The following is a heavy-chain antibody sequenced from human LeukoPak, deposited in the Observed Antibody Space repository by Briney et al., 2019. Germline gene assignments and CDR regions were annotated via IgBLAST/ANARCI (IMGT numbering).Heavy chain of an antibody. CDR2: IYYSGST. Sequence: PSETLSLTCTVSGDSLHNYYWTWIRQPPGRGLEWIGHIYYSGSTYYNPSLKSRVSISVDTSRNQFALRLSSVTAADTAAYYCARQAWLLDYWGQGTLVTVAS. V-gene: IGHV4-59*08. D-gene: IGHD5-12*01. J-gene: IGHJ4*02. CDR3: ARQAWLLDY. CDR1: GDSLHNYY.